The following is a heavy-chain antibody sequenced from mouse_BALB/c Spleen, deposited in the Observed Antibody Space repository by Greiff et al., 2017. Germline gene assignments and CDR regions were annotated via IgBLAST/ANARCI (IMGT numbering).Heavy chain of an antibody. D-gene: IGHD1-1*01. Sequence: EVKLQESGGGLVQPGESLKLSCESNEYEFPSHDMSWVRKTPEKRLELVAAINSDGGSTYYPDTMERRFIISRDNTKKTLYLQMSSLRSEDTALYYCARHGDYGSSYGYWYFDVWGAGTTVTVSS. V-gene: IGHV5-2*01. J-gene: IGHJ1*01. CDR3: ARHGDYGSSYGYWYFDV. CDR2: INSDGGST. CDR1: EYEFPSHD.